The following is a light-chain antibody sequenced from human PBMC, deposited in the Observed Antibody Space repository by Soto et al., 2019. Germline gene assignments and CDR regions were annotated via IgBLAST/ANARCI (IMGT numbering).Light chain of an antibody. CDR3: AAWDDSLNGVV. CDR2: DND. CDR1: YSNIGDNP. J-gene: IGLJ2*01. V-gene: IGLV1-44*01. Sequence: QSVLTQPPSASGTPGQRVTISCSGSYSNIGDNPVNWYQQIPRTAPKLLIYDNDQRPSGXXXXXXXXXXXXXXXXXPSGLQADDEADYYCAAWDDSLNGVVLGGGTK.